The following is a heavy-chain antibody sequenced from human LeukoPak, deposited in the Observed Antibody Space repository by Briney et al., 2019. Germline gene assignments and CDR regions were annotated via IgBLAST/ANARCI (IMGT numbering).Heavy chain of an antibody. J-gene: IGHJ6*02. CDR2: IKQDGSEK. CDR1: GFTFSSYW. Sequence: GGSLRLSCAASGFTFSSYWMSWVRQAPGKGLEWVANIKQDGSEKYYVDSVKDRFTISRDNAKNSLYLQMNSLRAEDTAVYYCARAAPMVRGVNYYYGMDVWGQGTTVTVSS. D-gene: IGHD3-10*01. V-gene: IGHV3-7*01. CDR3: ARAAPMVRGVNYYYGMDV.